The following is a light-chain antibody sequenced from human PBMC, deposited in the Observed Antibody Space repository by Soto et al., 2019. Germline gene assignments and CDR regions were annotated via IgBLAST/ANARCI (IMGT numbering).Light chain of an antibody. V-gene: IGKV3-20*01. J-gene: IGKJ1*01. CDR1: QSVSSNS. CDR2: GTS. CDR3: QQYGDSPPT. Sequence: EIVLTQSPGTLSLSPGESATLSCRASQSVSSNSLAWYRPNPGQPPSLLIYGTSTRATDIPRRFSGSGSGKDFPLTITRLEPEDFAVYFCQQYGDSPPTFGQGTKVEVK.